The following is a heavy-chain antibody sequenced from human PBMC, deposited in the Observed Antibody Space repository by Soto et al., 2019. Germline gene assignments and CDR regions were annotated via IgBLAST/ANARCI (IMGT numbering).Heavy chain of an antibody. J-gene: IGHJ6*03. CDR3: ARESGGATATLDYYYFYMDV. D-gene: IGHD5-12*01. V-gene: IGHV1-2*02. CDR1: GDSFSAFY. Sequence: QVQLVQSGAEVKKPGASVKVSCKTSGDSFSAFYFHWVRQAPGQGLEWLGWINPNGGATKYAQKFRGRVAMTRDTSIRTAYLELSSLRSDDTAIYYCARESGGATATLDYYYFYMDVWGKGTTVTVSS. CDR2: INPNGGAT.